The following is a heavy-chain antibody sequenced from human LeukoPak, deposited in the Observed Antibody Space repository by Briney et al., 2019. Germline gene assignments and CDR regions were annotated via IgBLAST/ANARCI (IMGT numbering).Heavy chain of an antibody. D-gene: IGHD3-3*01. CDR1: GFTFSSYW. V-gene: IGHV3-7*01. J-gene: IGHJ6*03. Sequence: PGGSLRLSCAASGFTFSSYWMTWVRQAPGKGPEWVADIKQDGSEKLYVKSVRGRFTVSRDNAKMSLFLQLNSLRAEDTAVYYCARDNGVVHGVYYMDVWGKGTTVTVS. CDR2: IKQDGSEK. CDR3: ARDNGVVHGVYYMDV.